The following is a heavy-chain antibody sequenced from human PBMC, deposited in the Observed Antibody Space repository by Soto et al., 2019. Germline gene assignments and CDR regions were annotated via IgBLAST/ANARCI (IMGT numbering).Heavy chain of an antibody. V-gene: IGHV1-3*01. CDR1: GYTFTSYA. CDR3: ARDRLVMTVAGAPPDY. J-gene: IGHJ4*02. D-gene: IGHD6-19*01. Sequence: QVQLVQSGAEVKKPGASVKVSCKASGYTFTSYAMHWVRQAPGQRLEWMGWINAGNGNTKYSQKFQGRVTITRDTSASTAYMELSSLRSEDTAVYYCARDRLVMTVAGAPPDYWGQGTLVTVSS. CDR2: INAGNGNT.